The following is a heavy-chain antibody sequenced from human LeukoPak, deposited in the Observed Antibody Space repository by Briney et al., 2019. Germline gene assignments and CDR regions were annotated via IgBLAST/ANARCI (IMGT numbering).Heavy chain of an antibody. Sequence: GGSLRLSCAASGFTFSSYSMNWVRQAPGKGLEWVSSISSSSSYIYYADSVKGRFTISRDNAKNSLYLQMNSLRAEDTAVYYCARDESITIFGVVTPGAFDIWGQGTMVTVSS. CDR2: ISSSSSYI. D-gene: IGHD3-3*01. CDR1: GFTFSSYS. CDR3: ARDESITIFGVVTPGAFDI. V-gene: IGHV3-21*01. J-gene: IGHJ3*02.